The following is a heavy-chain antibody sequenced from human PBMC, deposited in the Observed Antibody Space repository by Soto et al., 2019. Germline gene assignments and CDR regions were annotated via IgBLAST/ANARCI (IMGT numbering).Heavy chain of an antibody. Sequence: GASVKVSCKASGGTLSSYAISWVRQAPGQGLEWMGGIIPIFGTANYAQKFQGRVTITADESTSTAYMELSSLRSEDTAVYYCARQNYYYYYGMDVWGQGTTVTVS. CDR3: ARQNYYYYYGMDV. CDR1: GGTLSSYA. V-gene: IGHV1-69*13. J-gene: IGHJ6*02. CDR2: IIPIFGTA.